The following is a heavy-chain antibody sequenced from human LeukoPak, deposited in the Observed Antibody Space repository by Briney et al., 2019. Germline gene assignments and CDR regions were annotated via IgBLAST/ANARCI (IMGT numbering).Heavy chain of an antibody. J-gene: IGHJ4*02. V-gene: IGHV3-74*01. CDR2: IKGDERST. Sequence: GGSLRLSCAASGFTFSSYWLHWVRQAPGKGLVWVSRIKGDERSTNYADSVEGRFTISRDNAKNTVYLEINSLRAEDTAVYYCARGGLFAYYFDYWGQGTLVTVSS. CDR1: GFTFSSYW. D-gene: IGHD3-10*02. CDR3: ARGGLFAYYFDY.